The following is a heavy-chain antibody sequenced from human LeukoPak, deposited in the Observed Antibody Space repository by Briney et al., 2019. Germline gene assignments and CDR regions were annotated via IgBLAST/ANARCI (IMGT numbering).Heavy chain of an antibody. V-gene: IGHV4-59*01. Sequence: PSETLSLTCTVSGGSISSYYWSWLRQPPGKGLEWIGFIDYIRITNSNPSLKSRVTISVDTSKNQFSLKLNSVTAADTAVYYCARVGRGYSYGPFDSWGQGTLVTVSS. CDR2: IDYIRIT. CDR3: ARVGRGYSYGPFDS. J-gene: IGHJ5*01. CDR1: GGSISSYY. D-gene: IGHD5-18*01.